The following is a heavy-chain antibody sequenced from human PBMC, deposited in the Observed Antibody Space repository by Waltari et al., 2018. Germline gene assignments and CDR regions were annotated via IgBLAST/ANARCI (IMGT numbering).Heavy chain of an antibody. D-gene: IGHD6-13*01. CDR3: ARVQVRQLVDY. Sequence: EVQLVESGGGLVQPGGSLRLSCAASGFTFSSYEMNWVRQAPGKGLEWVSYISSSGSTIYYADSVKGRFTISRDNAKNSLYLQMNSLRAEDTAVYYCARVQVRQLVDYWGQGTLVTVSS. V-gene: IGHV3-48*03. CDR2: ISSSGSTI. CDR1: GFTFSSYE. J-gene: IGHJ4*02.